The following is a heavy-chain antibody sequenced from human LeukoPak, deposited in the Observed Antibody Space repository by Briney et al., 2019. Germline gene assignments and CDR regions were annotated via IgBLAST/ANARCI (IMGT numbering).Heavy chain of an antibody. CDR2: ISYDGSNK. CDR3: ARVLLRAYGMDV. Sequence: GRSLRLSCAASGFTFSSYAMHWVRQAPGKGLEWVAVISYDGSNKYYADSVKGRFTISRDNSKNTLYLQMNSLRAEDTAVYYCARVLLRAYGMDVWGQGTTVTVSS. D-gene: IGHD2/OR15-2a*01. CDR1: GFTFSSYA. J-gene: IGHJ6*02. V-gene: IGHV3-30-3*01.